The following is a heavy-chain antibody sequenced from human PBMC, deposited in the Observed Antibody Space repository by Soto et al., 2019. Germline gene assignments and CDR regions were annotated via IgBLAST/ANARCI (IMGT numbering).Heavy chain of an antibody. D-gene: IGHD4-17*01. CDR2: ISGSGGSV. V-gene: IGHV3-23*01. Sequence: EVQLLESGGGLEQPGGSLRLSCAASGFTFSRYAMSWVRQAPGKGLEWVSGISGSGGSVYHADSVKGRFTISRDNSKNTLYLQMNSLRAEDTAIYYCAKGNFGDYGGVDFWGQGTLFTVSS. CDR3: AKGNFGDYGGVDF. J-gene: IGHJ4*02. CDR1: GFTFSRYA.